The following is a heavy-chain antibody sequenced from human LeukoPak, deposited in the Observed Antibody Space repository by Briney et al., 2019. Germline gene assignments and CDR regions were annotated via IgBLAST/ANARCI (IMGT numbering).Heavy chain of an antibody. Sequence: GGSLRLSCAASGFTVSSNYMSWVRQAPGKGLEWVSAISGSGGSTYYADSVKGRFTISRDNSKNTLYLQMNSLRAEDTAVYYCAKDGTGDRRYFDYWGQGTLVTVSS. J-gene: IGHJ4*02. V-gene: IGHV3-23*01. CDR3: AKDGTGDRRYFDY. D-gene: IGHD7-27*01. CDR2: ISGSGGST. CDR1: GFTVSSNY.